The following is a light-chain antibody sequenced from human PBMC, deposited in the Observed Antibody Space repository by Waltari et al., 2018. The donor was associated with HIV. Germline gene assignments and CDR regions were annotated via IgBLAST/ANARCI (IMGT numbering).Light chain of an antibody. J-gene: IGLJ3*02. CDR3: QSADSNASLWV. CDR1: ALPKQY. V-gene: IGLV3-25*03. Sequence: SYELTQPPSVSVSPGQTARITCSGDALPKQYAYWYQQRPGQAPVLGKYKDTRRPSGIPERFSGSSSGTTATLTIIGVQAQDESDYHCQSADSNASLWVFGGGTKLTVL. CDR2: KDT.